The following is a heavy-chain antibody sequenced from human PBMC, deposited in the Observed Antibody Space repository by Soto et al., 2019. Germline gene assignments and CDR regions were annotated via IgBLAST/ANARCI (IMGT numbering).Heavy chain of an antibody. D-gene: IGHD1-26*01. CDR2: IRGSGGTT. J-gene: IGHJ3*02. V-gene: IGHV3-23*01. CDR3: AKAEGFISGTFDI. Sequence: EVQLLESGGGLVQPGGSLRLSCAASGFTFSTYAMSWVRQAPGKGLEWVSAIRGSGGTTYYADSVKGRFTIFRDNSKNTLYLQMNSLRVEDTAVYYCAKAEGFISGTFDIWGQGTMVTVSS. CDR1: GFTFSTYA.